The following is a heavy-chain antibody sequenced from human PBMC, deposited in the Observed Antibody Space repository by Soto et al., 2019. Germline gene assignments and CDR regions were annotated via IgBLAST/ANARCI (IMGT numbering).Heavy chain of an antibody. D-gene: IGHD6-13*01. Sequence: GGSLRLSCAASGFTFSSYAMHWVRQAPGKGLEWVAVISYDGSNKYYADSVKGRFTISRDNSKNTLYLQMNSLRAEDTAVYYCARDIALQHYYYYGMDVWGQGTTVTVSS. CDR3: ARDIALQHYYYYGMDV. CDR2: ISYDGSNK. V-gene: IGHV3-30-3*01. J-gene: IGHJ6*02. CDR1: GFTFSSYA.